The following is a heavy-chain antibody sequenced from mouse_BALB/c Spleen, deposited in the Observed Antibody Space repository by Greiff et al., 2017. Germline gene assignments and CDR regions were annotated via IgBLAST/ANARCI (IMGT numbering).Heavy chain of an antibody. CDR1: GYSFTSYW. J-gene: IGHJ1*01. Sequence: VQLQQSGPQLVRPGASVKISCKASGYSFTSYWMHWVKQRPGQGLEWIGMIDPSDSETRLNQKFKDKATLTVDKSSSTAYMQLSSPTSEDSAVYYCARSGYGNYYFDVWGAGTTVTVSS. D-gene: IGHD2-10*02. CDR3: ARSGYGNYYFDV. V-gene: IGHV1S127*01. CDR2: IDPSDSET.